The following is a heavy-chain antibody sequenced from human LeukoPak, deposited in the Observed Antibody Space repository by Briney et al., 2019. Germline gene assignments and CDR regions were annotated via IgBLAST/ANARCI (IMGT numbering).Heavy chain of an antibody. CDR3: ARGKRVLWFGELSGLFDY. CDR2: IGTAGDT. J-gene: IGHJ4*02. Sequence: GGSLRLSCAASGFTFSIYDVHWVRQATGKGLEWVSAIGTAGDTYYPGSVKGRFTISRENAKNSLYLQMNSLRAGDTAVYYCARGKRVLWFGELSGLFDYWGQGTLVTVSS. V-gene: IGHV3-13*01. CDR1: GFTFSIYD. D-gene: IGHD3-10*01.